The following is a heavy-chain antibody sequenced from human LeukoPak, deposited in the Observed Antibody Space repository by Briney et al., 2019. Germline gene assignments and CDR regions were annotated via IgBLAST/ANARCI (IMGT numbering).Heavy chain of an antibody. Sequence: SVKVSCKASGGTFSSYAISWVRQAPGQGLEWMGGIIPIFGTANYAQKFQGRVTITTDESTSTAYMELSSLRSEDTAVYYCARGLVGELLHYYYYYYMDVWGKGTTVTVSS. V-gene: IGHV1-69*05. CDR1: GGTFSSYA. CDR3: ARGLVGELLHYYYYYYMDV. D-gene: IGHD1-26*01. CDR2: IIPIFGTA. J-gene: IGHJ6*03.